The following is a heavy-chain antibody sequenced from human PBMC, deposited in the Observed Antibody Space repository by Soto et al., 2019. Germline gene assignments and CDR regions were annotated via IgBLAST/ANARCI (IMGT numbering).Heavy chain of an antibody. D-gene: IGHD5-18*01. CDR1: GGSISSGDYY. CDR3: ASLKVDTAMPSNYYYGMDV. J-gene: IGHJ6*02. CDR2: IYYSGST. V-gene: IGHV4-30-4*01. Sequence: QVQLQESGPGLVKPSQTLSLTCTVSGGSISSGDYYWSWIRQPPGKGLEWIGYIYYSGSTYYNPSLKSRVTISVDTSKNQFSLKLSSVTAADTAVYYCASLKVDTAMPSNYYYGMDVWGQGTTVTVSS.